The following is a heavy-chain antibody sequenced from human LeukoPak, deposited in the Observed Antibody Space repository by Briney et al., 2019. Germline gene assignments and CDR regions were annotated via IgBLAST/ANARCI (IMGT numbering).Heavy chain of an antibody. V-gene: IGHV5-51*01. CDR1: CGGFTNNW. Sequence: ASPQISSCGSCGGFTNNWIAWGRRLPGKGGDLLVIIYPHHSDPRSSPSFQCQVTISPDNSISTASLQWSSLEASDTAMYYCARIWLRAFDIRGQGTMVTVSS. J-gene: IGHJ3*02. D-gene: IGHD3-16*01. CDR3: ARIWLRAFDI. CDR2: IYPHHSDP.